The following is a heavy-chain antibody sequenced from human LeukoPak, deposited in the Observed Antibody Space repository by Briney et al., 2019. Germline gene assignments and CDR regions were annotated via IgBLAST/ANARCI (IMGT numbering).Heavy chain of an antibody. CDR1: GFTFSSYA. CDR2: ISYDGSNK. Sequence: GRSLRLSCAASGFTFSSYAMHWVRQAPGKGLEWVAVISYDGSNKYYADSVKGRFTISRDNSKNTLYLQMNSLRAEDTAVYYCAICREQQLARWWFDPWGQGTLVTVSS. CDR3: AICREQQLARWWFDP. V-gene: IGHV3-30*01. J-gene: IGHJ5*02. D-gene: IGHD6-13*01.